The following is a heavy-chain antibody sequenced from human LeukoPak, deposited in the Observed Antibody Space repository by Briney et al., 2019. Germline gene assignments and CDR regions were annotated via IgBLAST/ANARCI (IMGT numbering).Heavy chain of an antibody. CDR1: GFTVSSNY. CDR3: ARDRVEYYYYGMDV. D-gene: IGHD5-24*01. Sequence: PGGSLRLSCAASGFTVSSNYMSWVRPAPGKGLEWVSVIYSGGSTYYADSVKGRFTISRDNSKNTLYLQMNSLRAEDTAVYYCARDRVEYYYYGMDVWGQGTTVTVSS. V-gene: IGHV3-53*01. J-gene: IGHJ6*02. CDR2: IYSGGST.